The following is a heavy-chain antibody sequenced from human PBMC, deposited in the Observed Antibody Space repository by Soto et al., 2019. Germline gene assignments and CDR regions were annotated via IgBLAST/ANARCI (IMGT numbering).Heavy chain of an antibody. Sequence: PSETLSLTCTVSGGSISSYYWSWIRQPPGKGLEWIGYIYYSGSTNYNPSLKSRVTISVDTSKNQFSLKLSSVTAADTAVYYCARARSTYYDYIWGSYRNRPQYYFEYWGQGTLVTVSS. CDR3: ARARSTYYDYIWGSYRNRPQYYFEY. V-gene: IGHV4-59*01. D-gene: IGHD3-16*01. CDR2: IYYSGST. J-gene: IGHJ4*02. CDR1: GGSISSYY.